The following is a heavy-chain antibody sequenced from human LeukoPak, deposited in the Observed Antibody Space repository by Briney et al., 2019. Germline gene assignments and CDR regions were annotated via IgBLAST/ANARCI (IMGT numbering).Heavy chain of an antibody. CDR3: ARDLGTMVRGGFDH. J-gene: IGHJ4*02. Sequence: GGSLRLSCAASGFTFSSYGMHWVRQAPAKGLEWVAVIWFDGSNKYYVDSVKGRFTISRDNSKNMLHLQMNSLRAEDTAVYYCARDLGTMVRGGFDHWGQGTLVTVSS. CDR2: IWFDGSNK. V-gene: IGHV3-33*01. D-gene: IGHD3-10*01. CDR1: GFTFSSYG.